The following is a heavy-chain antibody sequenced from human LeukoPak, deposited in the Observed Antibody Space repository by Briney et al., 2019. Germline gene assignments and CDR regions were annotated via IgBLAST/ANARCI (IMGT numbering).Heavy chain of an antibody. CDR1: GFTFSSYA. J-gene: IGHJ5*02. CDR2: ISGSGGST. D-gene: IGHD6-13*01. Sequence: GGPLRLSCAAPGFTFSSYAMSWVRQAPGKGLEWVSAISGSGGSTYYADSVKGRFTISRDNSKNALYLQMNSLRAEDTAVYYCRAGQQLVQGVWFDPWGQGTLVTVSS. V-gene: IGHV3-23*01. CDR3: RAGQQLVQGVWFDP.